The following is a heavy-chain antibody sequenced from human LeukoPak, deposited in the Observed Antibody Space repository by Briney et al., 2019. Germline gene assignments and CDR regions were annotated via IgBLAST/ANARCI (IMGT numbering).Heavy chain of an antibody. CDR3: ARVHYYGSGSQYYYGMDV. J-gene: IGHJ6*02. D-gene: IGHD3-10*01. CDR1: GGTFSRYA. V-gene: IGHV1-69*04. Sequence: ASVKVSCKASGGTFSRYAISWVRQAPGQGLEWMGRIIPILGIANYAQKFQGRVTITADKSTSTAYMELSSLRSEDTAVYYCARVHYYGSGSQYYYGMDVWGQGTTVTVSS. CDR2: IIPILGIA.